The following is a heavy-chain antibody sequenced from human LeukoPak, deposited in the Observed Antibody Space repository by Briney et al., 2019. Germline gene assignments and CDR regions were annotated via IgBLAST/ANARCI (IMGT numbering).Heavy chain of an antibody. CDR2: IYHSGST. CDR3: ARGDKGGFRSDY. CDR1: GYSISSGYY. J-gene: IGHJ4*02. D-gene: IGHD2-15*01. Sequence: ETLSLTCAVSGYSISSGYYWGRIRQPPGKGLEWIGSIYHSGSTYYNPSLKSRVTISVDTSKNQFSLKLSSVTAADTAVYYCARGDKGGFRSDYWGQGTLVTVSS. V-gene: IGHV4-38-2*01.